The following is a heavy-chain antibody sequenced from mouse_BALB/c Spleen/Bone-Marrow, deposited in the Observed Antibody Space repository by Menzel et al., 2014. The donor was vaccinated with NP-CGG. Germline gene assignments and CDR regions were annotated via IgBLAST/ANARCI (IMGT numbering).Heavy chain of an antibody. V-gene: IGHV2-2*01. CDR2: IWSGGST. Sequence: QVRLKDSGPGLVQPSQSLSITCTVSGFSLTSDGIHWVRQSPRKGLEWLGVIWSGGSTDYNEAFISRLNISKDNSKSQVFFTMNRLQADDTAIYYCARNGHYYAMDFWGQGTSVTVSS. J-gene: IGHJ4*01. CDR3: ARNGHYYAMDF. CDR1: GFSLTSDG.